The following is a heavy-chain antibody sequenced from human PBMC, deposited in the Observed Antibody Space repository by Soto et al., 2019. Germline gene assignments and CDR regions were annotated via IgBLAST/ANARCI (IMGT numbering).Heavy chain of an antibody. CDR1: GGSISSSSYY. D-gene: IGHD3-10*01. J-gene: IGHJ4*02. V-gene: IGHV4-39*01. Sequence: QLQLQESGPGLVKPSETLSLTCTVSGGSISSSSYYWGWIRQPPGKRLEWIGGMYYSVTTYFNPSLKSRVTISVDTPKNQFSLKLSSVTAADTAVYYCARWYGSEVVAYWGQGNLVTGSS. CDR2: MYYSVTT. CDR3: ARWYGSEVVAY.